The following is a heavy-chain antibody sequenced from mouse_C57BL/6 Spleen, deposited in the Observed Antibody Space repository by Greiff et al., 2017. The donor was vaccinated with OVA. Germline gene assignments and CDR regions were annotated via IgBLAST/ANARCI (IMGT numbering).Heavy chain of an antibody. CDR3: ARSKEDYFDY. Sequence: EVKVVESGGGLVQPGGSLSLSCAASGFTFTDYYMSWVRQPPGKALEWLGFIRNKANGYTTEYSASVKGRFTISRDNSQSILYLQMNALRAEDSATYYCARSKEDYFDYWGQGTTLTVSS. CDR2: IRNKANGYTT. CDR1: GFTFTDYY. J-gene: IGHJ2*01. V-gene: IGHV7-3*01.